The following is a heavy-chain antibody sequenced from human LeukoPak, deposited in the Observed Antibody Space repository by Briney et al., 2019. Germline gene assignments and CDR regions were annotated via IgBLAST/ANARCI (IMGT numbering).Heavy chain of an antibody. CDR1: GFTLSSNY. J-gene: IGHJ6*02. CDR3: ARVAYAYYYYGMDV. D-gene: IGHD2-15*01. CDR2: IYSGGST. Sequence: GGSLRLSCVASGFTLSSNYMSWVRQAPGKGLEWVSAIYSGGSTYYADSVKGRFTISRDNSKNTLYLQMNSLRAEDTAVYYCARVAYAYYYYGMDVWGQGTTVTVSS. V-gene: IGHV3-66*02.